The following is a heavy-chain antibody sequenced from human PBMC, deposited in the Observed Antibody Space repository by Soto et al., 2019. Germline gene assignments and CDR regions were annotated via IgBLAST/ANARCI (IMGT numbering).Heavy chain of an antibody. CDR2: ISDSGDTT. J-gene: IGHJ4*02. V-gene: IGHV3-23*01. Sequence: EVHLLESGGGLVQPGGSLRLSCAASGFTFSRCAMTWVRQAPGKGLEWVSSISDSGDTTNYADSVKGRFTITRDNSKNRLYLWMDSLRAEDTALYFCAGRNTYDASGSRLQWGQGTLVTVSS. D-gene: IGHD3-10*01. CDR3: AGRNTYDASGSRLQ. CDR1: GFTFSRCA.